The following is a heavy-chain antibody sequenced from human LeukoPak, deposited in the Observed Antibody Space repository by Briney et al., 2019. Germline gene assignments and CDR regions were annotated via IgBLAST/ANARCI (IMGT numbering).Heavy chain of an antibody. J-gene: IGHJ4*02. V-gene: IGHV3-48*02. CDR2: ISSSSSSTI. CDR3: ARVSGIVGATDGDLDY. Sequence: GGSLRLSCAASGFTFSSYSMNWVRQAPGKGLEWVSYISSSSSSTIYYADSVKGRFTISRDNAKNSLYLQMNSLRDEDTAVYYCARVSGIVGATDGDLDYWGQGTLVTVSS. CDR1: GFTFSSYS. D-gene: IGHD1-26*01.